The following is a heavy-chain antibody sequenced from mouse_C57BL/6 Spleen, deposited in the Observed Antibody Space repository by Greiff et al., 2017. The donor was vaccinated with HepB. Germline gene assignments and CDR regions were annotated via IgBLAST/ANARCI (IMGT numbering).Heavy chain of an antibody. Sequence: DVMLVESGGGLVKPGGSLKLSCAASGFTFSSYAMSWVRQTPEKRLEWVATISDGGSYTYYPDNVKGRFTISRDNAKNNLYLQMSHLKSEDTAMYYCARIRDDYAMDYWGQGTSVTVS. CDR1: GFTFSSYA. CDR3: ARIRDDYAMDY. V-gene: IGHV5-4*03. D-gene: IGHD3-3*01. CDR2: ISDGGSYT. J-gene: IGHJ4*01.